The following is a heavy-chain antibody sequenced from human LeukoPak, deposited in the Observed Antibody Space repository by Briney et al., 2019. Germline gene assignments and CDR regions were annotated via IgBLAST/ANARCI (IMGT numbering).Heavy chain of an antibody. Sequence: ASVKVSCKASGYTFTSYAMNWVRQAPGQGLEWMGIINPSGGRTSYAQKFRGRGTMTRDTSTSTVYMELNSLRSEDTAVYYCARGHIAVAGNFDYWGQGTLVTVSS. J-gene: IGHJ4*02. V-gene: IGHV1-46*01. CDR3: ARGHIAVAGNFDY. CDR1: GYTFTSYA. CDR2: INPSGGRT. D-gene: IGHD6-19*01.